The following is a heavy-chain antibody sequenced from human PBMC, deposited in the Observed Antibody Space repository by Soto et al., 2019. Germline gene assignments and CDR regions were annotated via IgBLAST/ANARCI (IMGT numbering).Heavy chain of an antibody. CDR3: ASLWGSGSYYYYGMDV. V-gene: IGHV4-4*02. CDR2: IYHSGST. J-gene: IGHJ6*01. D-gene: IGHD3-10*01. Sequence: QVQLQESGPGLVKPSGTLSLTCAVSGGSISSSNWWSWVRQPPGKGLEWIGDIYHSGSTNYNPSLKSRVTISVDKSKNQFSLKLSSVTAADTAVYYCASLWGSGSYYYYGMDVWGQGTTVTVYS. CDR1: GGSISSSNW.